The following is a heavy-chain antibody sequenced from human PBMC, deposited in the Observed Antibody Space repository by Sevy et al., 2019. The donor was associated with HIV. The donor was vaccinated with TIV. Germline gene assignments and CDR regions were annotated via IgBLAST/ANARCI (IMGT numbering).Heavy chain of an antibody. CDR3: ARGGYYYDNAAYYALDS. Sequence: GGSLRLSCAATGFTFSNYAMHWVRQTPGKGLEWVAIIWSDGRFENHRASVKGRFTISRDNYKNSLYLQMNNVGVEDAAVYYCARGGYYYDNAAYYALDSWGQGTLVTVSS. J-gene: IGHJ4*02. V-gene: IGHV3-33*01. CDR2: IWSDGRFE. D-gene: IGHD3-22*01. CDR1: GFTFSNYA.